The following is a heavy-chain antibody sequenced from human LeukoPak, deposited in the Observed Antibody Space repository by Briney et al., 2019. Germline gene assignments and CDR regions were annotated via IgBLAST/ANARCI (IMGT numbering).Heavy chain of an antibody. CDR2: FDPEDGET. Sequence: ASVKVSCKVSGYTLTELSMHWVRQAPGKGLEWMGGFDPEDGETIYAQKFQGRVTITADESTSTAYMELSSLRSEDTAVYYCARDMDYDSSGYYSFFYWGQGTLVTVSS. V-gene: IGHV1-24*01. D-gene: IGHD3-22*01. J-gene: IGHJ4*02. CDR3: ARDMDYDSSGYYSFFY. CDR1: GYTLTELS.